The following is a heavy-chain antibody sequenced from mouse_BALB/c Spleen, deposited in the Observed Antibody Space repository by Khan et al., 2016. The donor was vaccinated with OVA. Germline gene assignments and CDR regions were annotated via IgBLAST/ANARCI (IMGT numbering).Heavy chain of an antibody. CDR1: GYTFTSYW. CDR3: ARGGITTGYFDY. V-gene: IGHV1-87*01. CDR2: VYTGDGNT. D-gene: IGHD1-1*01. J-gene: IGHJ2*01. Sequence: QVQLQQSGTELARPGASVKLSCKASGYTFTSYWMQWVKQRPGQGLEWIGAVYTGDGNTRYTQKFKGKATLTADKSSRTAYIQLSSLASEDSAVYYCARGGITTGYFDYWGQGTTLTVSS.